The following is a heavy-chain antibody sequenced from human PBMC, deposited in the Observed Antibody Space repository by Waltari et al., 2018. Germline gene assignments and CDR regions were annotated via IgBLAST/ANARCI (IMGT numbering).Heavy chain of an antibody. D-gene: IGHD6-19*01. J-gene: IGHJ4*02. V-gene: IGHV4-39*07. CDR2: IYYRGST. CDR1: GVTLRSSSYY. Sequence: QLQLQESGPGLVKPSETLSLTCTVSGVTLRSSSYYWGWIRQPPGKWLEWIGSIYYRGSTYYNPSLKSRVTISVDTSKNQFSLKLSSVTAADTAVYYCARRDGIAVAGTSFDYWGQGTLVTVSS. CDR3: ARRDGIAVAGTSFDY.